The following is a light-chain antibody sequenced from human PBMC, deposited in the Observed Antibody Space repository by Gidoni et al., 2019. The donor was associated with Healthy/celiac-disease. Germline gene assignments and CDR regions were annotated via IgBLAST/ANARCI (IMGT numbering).Light chain of an antibody. V-gene: IGKV3-11*01. Sequence: IVLTQSPATLSLSPGERATLACRASQSVSSYLAWYQQKPGQAPRLLIYDASNRATGIPARFSGSGSGTDFTLTISSLEPEDFAVYYCQQRSNWPVYTFGQXTKLEIK. CDR1: QSVSSY. J-gene: IGKJ2*01. CDR2: DAS. CDR3: QQRSNWPVYT.